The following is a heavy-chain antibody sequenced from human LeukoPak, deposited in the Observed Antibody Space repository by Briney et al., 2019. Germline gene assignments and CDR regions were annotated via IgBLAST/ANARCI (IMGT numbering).Heavy chain of an antibody. D-gene: IGHD6-19*01. J-gene: IGHJ4*02. V-gene: IGHV3-7*05. Sequence: PGGSLRLSCAASGDYCMSWVRQAPGKGLEWVANIKQDGSEKYYVDSFKGRFTISRDNAKNSLYLQMNSLRAEDTAVYYCTGSSGWARYFDYGGQGTLVTVSS. CDR2: IKQDGSEK. CDR3: TGSSGWARYFDY. CDR1: GDYC.